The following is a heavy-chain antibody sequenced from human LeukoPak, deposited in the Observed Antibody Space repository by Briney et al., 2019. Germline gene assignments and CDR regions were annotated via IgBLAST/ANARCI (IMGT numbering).Heavy chain of an antibody. D-gene: IGHD1-26*01. CDR3: AKGGRALRTDEPWLDS. CDR2: ISWKGSII. V-gene: IGHV3-9*01. Sequence: PGGSLRLSCAASGFSFDEHAMHWVRQGPGKGLEWVSGISWKGSIIGYADSVKGRFTISRDNAKNIVSLEMSSLRPDDTAIYYCAKGGRALRTDEPWLDSWGAGTLVTVSS. CDR1: GFSFDEHA. J-gene: IGHJ4*02.